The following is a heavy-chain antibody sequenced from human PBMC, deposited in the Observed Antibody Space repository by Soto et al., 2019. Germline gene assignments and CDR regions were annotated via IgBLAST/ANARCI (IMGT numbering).Heavy chain of an antibody. CDR2: TYYRSKWYN. D-gene: IGHD3-9*01. Sequence: SQTLSLTCAISGDSVSSNSAAWNWIRQSPSRGLEWLGRTYYRSKWYNDYAGSVKSRITINPDTSKNQFSLQLNSVTPEDTAVYYCARARRGLRYFDWLPHYGMDVWGQGTTVTVSS. V-gene: IGHV6-1*01. CDR1: GDSVSSNSAA. J-gene: IGHJ6*02. CDR3: ARARRGLRYFDWLPHYGMDV.